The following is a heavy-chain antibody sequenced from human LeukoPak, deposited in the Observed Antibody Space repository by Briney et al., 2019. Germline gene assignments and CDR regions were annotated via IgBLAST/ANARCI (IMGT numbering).Heavy chain of an antibody. Sequence: GRSLRLSCAASGFTFSSYGMHWVRQAPGKGLEWVAVIWYDGSNKYYADSVKGRFTISRGNSKNTLYLQMNSLRAEDTAVYYCARGIQLWSDQEDYYFDYWGQGTLVTVSS. D-gene: IGHD5-18*01. CDR1: GFTFSSYG. V-gene: IGHV3-33*01. J-gene: IGHJ4*02. CDR2: IWYDGSNK. CDR3: ARGIQLWSDQEDYYFDY.